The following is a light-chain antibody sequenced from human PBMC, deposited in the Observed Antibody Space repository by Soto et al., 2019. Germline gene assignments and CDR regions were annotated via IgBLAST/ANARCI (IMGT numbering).Light chain of an antibody. Sequence: SQMCLSPSSVSATVGDRVTITCRASQSISSYLNWYQQKPGKAPKLLIYAASSLQSGVPSRFSGSGSGTDFTLTISRLQPEDFATYYCQQSYSTPLTFGGGTKVDI. CDR3: QQSYSTPLT. V-gene: IGKV1-39*01. CDR2: AAS. J-gene: IGKJ4*01. CDR1: QSISSY.